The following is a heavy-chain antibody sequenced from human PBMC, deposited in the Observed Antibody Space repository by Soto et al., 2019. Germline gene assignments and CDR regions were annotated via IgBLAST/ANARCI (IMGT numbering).Heavy chain of an antibody. V-gene: IGHV3-23*01. CDR3: AKAVLRSVEWNYDEGAFDI. CDR1: GFTFSSYA. Sequence: GGSLSLSCAASGFTFSSYAMSWVRQAPGKGLEWVSAISGSGGSTYYADSVKGRFTISRDNSKNTLYLQMNSLRAEDTAVYYCAKAVLRSVEWNYDEGAFDIWGQGTMVTVSS. J-gene: IGHJ3*02. CDR2: ISGSGGST. D-gene: IGHD1-7*01.